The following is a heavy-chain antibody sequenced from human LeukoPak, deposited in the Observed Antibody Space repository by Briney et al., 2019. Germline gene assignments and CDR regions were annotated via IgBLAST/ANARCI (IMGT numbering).Heavy chain of an antibody. CDR3: AGGDGYMAGELDY. J-gene: IGHJ4*02. V-gene: IGHV4-59*01. D-gene: IGHD5-24*01. Sequence: SETLSLTCTVSGGSISSFYWSWIRQPPGKGLEWIGYIYYSGSTNYNPSLKSRVTISVDTSKNQFSLKLSSVTAADTAVYYCAGGDGYMAGELDYWGQGTLVTVSS. CDR1: GGSISSFY. CDR2: IYYSGST.